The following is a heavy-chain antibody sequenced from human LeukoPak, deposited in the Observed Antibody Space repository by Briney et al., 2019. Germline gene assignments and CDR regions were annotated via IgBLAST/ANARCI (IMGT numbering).Heavy chain of an antibody. D-gene: IGHD3-10*01. V-gene: IGHV3-23*01. CDR1: GFTFNSYA. CDR2: ISGSGGST. CDR3: AKDFRAASSLWFGELLYYYYGMDV. J-gene: IGHJ6*02. Sequence: GGSLRLSCAASGFTFNSYAMSWVRQAPGKGLEWVSAISGSGGSTYYADSVKGRFTISRDNSKNTLYLQMNSLRAEDTAVYYCAKDFRAASSLWFGELLYYYYGMDVWGQGTTVTVSS.